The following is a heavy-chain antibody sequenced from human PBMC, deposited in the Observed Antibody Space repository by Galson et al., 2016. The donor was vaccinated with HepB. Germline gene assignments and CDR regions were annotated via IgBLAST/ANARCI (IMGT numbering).Heavy chain of an antibody. CDR2: IYGGGST. J-gene: IGHJ6*02. CDR3: ARPLPNVGYGMDV. CDR1: GFTVSTNY. V-gene: IGHV3-53*04. D-gene: IGHD2-15*01. Sequence: SLRLSCAASGFTVSTNYMSWVRQAPGKGLEWVSVIYGGGSTTYADSVKGRFTISRNNSKNTLYIQMNSLRTEDTAVYYCARPLPNVGYGMDVWGQGTTVTVSS.